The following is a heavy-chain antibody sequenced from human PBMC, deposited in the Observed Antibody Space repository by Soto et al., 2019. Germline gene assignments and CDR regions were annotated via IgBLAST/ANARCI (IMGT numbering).Heavy chain of an antibody. Sequence: GGSLRLSCAASGFTFSSYGMNWVRQAPGKGLEWVAVIRYDGSNKYYADSVKGRFTISRDNSKNTLYLQMNSLRAEDTAVYDGAREADQYARMADGFDYWGQGTLVTVSS. CDR1: GFTFSSYG. J-gene: IGHJ4*02. CDR3: AREADQYARMADGFDY. CDR2: IRYDGSNK. V-gene: IGHV3-33*01. D-gene: IGHD2-2*01.